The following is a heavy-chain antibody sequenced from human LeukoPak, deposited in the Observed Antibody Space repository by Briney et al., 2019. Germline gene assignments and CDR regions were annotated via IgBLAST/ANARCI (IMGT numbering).Heavy chain of an antibody. J-gene: IGHJ4*02. V-gene: IGHV4-34*01. CDR1: GGSFSGYY. CDR3: ARARMVYAYWFDY. CDR2: INHSGST. Sequence: SETLSLTCAVYGGSFSGYYWSWIRQPPGEGLEWIGEINHSGSTNYNPSLKSRVTISVDTSKNQFSLKLSSVTAADTAVYYCARARMVYAYWFDYWGQGTLVTVSS. D-gene: IGHD2-8*01.